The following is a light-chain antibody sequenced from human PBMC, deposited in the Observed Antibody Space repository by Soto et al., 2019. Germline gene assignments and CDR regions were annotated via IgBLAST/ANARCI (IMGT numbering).Light chain of an antibody. CDR2: ATS. J-gene: IGKJ1*01. V-gene: IGKV1-39*01. CDR3: QQTYDLPRT. Sequence: DIQMTQSPSSLSASVGDRVTITCRASQSITGYLNWYQQKPGKAPKLLIYATSTLQSGVPSRFSGSGSGTDFTLTITDLQPEDFASYFCQQTYDLPRTFGQGTKVDIK. CDR1: QSITGY.